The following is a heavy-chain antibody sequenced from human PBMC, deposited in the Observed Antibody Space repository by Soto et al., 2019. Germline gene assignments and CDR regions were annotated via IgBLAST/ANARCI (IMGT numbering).Heavy chain of an antibody. Sequence: GGSLRLSCAASGFTFISYEMNWVRQAPGKGLEWVSYISSHSTTIYYADSVKGRFTISRDNAKNSLYLQMNSLRAEDTAVYYCARWLWFGESSYYFDYWGQGTVVTVSS. V-gene: IGHV3-48*03. CDR3: ARWLWFGESSYYFDY. J-gene: IGHJ4*02. CDR2: ISSHSTTI. D-gene: IGHD3-10*01. CDR1: GFTFISYE.